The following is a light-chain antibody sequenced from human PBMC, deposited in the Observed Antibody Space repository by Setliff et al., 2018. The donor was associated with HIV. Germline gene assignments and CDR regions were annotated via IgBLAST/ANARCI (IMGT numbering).Light chain of an antibody. CDR3: CSYAGSSTYV. J-gene: IGLJ1*01. V-gene: IGLV2-23*02. Sequence: LAQPASVSGSPGQSITISCTGTSSDVGSYDLVSWYQQHPGKAPKLMIYEVNKRPSGVSNRFSGSKSGNTASLTISGLQAEDEADYYCCSYAGSSTYVFGTGTKVTVL. CDR1: SSDVGSYDL. CDR2: EVN.